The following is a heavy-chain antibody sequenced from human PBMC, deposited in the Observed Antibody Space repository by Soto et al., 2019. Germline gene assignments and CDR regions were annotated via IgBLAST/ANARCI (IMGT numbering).Heavy chain of an antibody. D-gene: IGHD2-2*01. J-gene: IGHJ1*01. CDR1: GFIFSGSA. Sequence: EVQLVESGGGLVQPGGSLKLSCAASGFIFSGSAIHWVRQASGKGLEWVGRIRSKANNYATAYAESMKGRFTISRDDSTNTAFLKMNSLKTDDTAMYYCTRGNCSGTSCQADNWGQDPLLTFS. V-gene: IGHV3-73*01. CDR3: TRGNCSGTSCQADN. CDR2: IRSKANNYAT.